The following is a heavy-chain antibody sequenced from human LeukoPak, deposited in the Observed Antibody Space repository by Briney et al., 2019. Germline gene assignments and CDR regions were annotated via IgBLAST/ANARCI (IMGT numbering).Heavy chain of an antibody. CDR2: IYTSGST. J-gene: IGHJ5*02. V-gene: IGHV4-4*07. CDR3: AREKTSIAAPIQDDWFDP. Sequence: PSEALSLTCTVSGGSISSYYWSWIRQPAGKGLEWIGRIYTSGSTNYNPSLKSRVTMSVDTSKNQLSLKLSSVTAADTAVYYCAREKTSIAAPIQDDWFDPWGQGTLVTVSS. CDR1: GGSISSYY. D-gene: IGHD6-6*01.